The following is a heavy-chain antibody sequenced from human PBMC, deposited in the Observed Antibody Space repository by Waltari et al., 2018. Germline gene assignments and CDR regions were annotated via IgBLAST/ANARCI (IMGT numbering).Heavy chain of an antibody. J-gene: IGHJ3*02. D-gene: IGHD6-19*01. Sequence: QVHLVQSGAEVKKPGASVKVSCQASGYTFISYAMHWVRQAPGQRLEWMGWINAGNGNTKYSQKFQGRGTITRDTSASTAYMELSSLRSEDTAVYYCARCVTTIAVAGVLDAFDIWGQGTMVTVSS. V-gene: IGHV1-3*01. CDR3: ARCVTTIAVAGVLDAFDI. CDR2: INAGNGNT. CDR1: GYTFISYA.